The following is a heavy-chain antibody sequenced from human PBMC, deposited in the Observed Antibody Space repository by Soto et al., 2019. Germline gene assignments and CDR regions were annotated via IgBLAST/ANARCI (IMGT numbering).Heavy chain of an antibody. J-gene: IGHJ4*02. Sequence: QITLKESGPSLVRPTQTLTLTCTTSGFSLIDSGVAVGWIRQPPGKALDWLALVYWDDDKRYSPSLRTRLTITRDTPKNQVVLTMTNLDPVDTATYYCVYTYADRAGYYLDFWGQGTLVTVSS. V-gene: IGHV2-5*02. CDR1: GFSLIDSGVA. CDR2: VYWDDDK. CDR3: VYTYADRAGYYLDF.